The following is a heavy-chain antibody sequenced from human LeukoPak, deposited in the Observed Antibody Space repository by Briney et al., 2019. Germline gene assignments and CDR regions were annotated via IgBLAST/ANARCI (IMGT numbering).Heavy chain of an antibody. CDR2: IYTDGSTK. D-gene: IGHD3-10*01. Sequence: GGSLRLSCAASGFIFSNSGMHWVRQAPGKGLEWVTVIYTDGSTKYYADSVKGRFTISRDNSQNTLYLQMNSLRAEDTAVHYCARNSGGRRYYFTEWGQGTLVTVSS. V-gene: IGHV3-33*01. CDR1: GFIFSNSG. CDR3: ARNSGGRRYYFTE. J-gene: IGHJ4*02.